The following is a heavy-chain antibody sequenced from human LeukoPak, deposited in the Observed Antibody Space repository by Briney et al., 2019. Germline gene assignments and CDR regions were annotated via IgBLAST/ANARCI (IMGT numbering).Heavy chain of an antibody. Sequence: PSETLSLTCAVYGGSFSGYYWSWIRQPPGKGLEWIGEINHSGSTNYNPSLKSRVTISVDTSKNQFSLKLSSVTAADTAVYYCARELRGAPTPGAYWGQRTRVTVSS. CDR1: GGSFSGYY. V-gene: IGHV4-34*01. CDR3: ARELRGAPTPGAY. CDR2: INHSGST. J-gene: IGHJ4*03. D-gene: IGHD1-26*01.